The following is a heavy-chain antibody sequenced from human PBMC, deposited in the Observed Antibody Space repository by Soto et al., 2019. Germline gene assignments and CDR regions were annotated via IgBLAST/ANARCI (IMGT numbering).Heavy chain of an antibody. D-gene: IGHD3-16*02. CDR1: GDSVSGDSAV. CDR2: TYYRSKWYN. Sequence: SQTLSLTCAISGDSVSGDSAVWIWIRQSPSRGLEWLGRTYYRSKWYNDYAVSVKSRITINPDTSKNQFSLHLDSVIPEDTAVYYCAGVASFRGMGVWGQGTPVTVSS. V-gene: IGHV6-1*01. J-gene: IGHJ6*02. CDR3: AGVASFRGMGV.